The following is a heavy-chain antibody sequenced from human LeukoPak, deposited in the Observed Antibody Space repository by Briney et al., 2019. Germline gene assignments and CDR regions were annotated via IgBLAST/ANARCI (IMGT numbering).Heavy chain of an antibody. J-gene: IGHJ4*02. CDR1: GFTFSNAW. D-gene: IGHD5-18*01. CDR2: IKSKKFGETT. V-gene: IGHV3-15*01. CDR3: TASDTPGVDY. Sequence: GGSQRLSCAASGFTFSNAWLSWVRQTPGKGLEWVGRIKSKKFGETTDYAAPVKGRFTISRDDSKNMLYLQMNSLKTEDTAVFYCTASDTPGVDYWGQGTLLTVSS.